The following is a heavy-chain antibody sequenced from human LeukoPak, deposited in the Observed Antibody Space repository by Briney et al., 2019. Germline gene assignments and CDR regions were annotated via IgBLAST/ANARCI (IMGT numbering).Heavy chain of an antibody. CDR2: IYYSGTT. Sequence: PSETLSLTCTVSGGSISSYYWSWIRQPPGKGPEWIGYIYYSGTTNYNPSLKSRVTISVDTSKNQFSLRLSSVTAADSAVYYCARDSRHPYYYGLDVWGQGTTVIVSS. J-gene: IGHJ6*02. CDR3: ARDSRHPYYYGLDV. CDR1: GGSISSYY. V-gene: IGHV4-59*01.